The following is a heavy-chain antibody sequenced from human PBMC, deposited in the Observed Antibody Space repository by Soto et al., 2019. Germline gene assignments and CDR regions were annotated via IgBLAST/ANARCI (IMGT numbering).Heavy chain of an antibody. Sequence: SETLSLTCSVSGGSISSSSYYWGWIRQPPGKGLEWIGSIYYSGSTHYNPSLKSRVAMSVDTSKNQFSLKLSSVTAADTAVYYCARHGPSAPRGFFDSWGQGSLVNV. CDR2: IYYSGST. V-gene: IGHV4-39*01. CDR1: GGSISSSSYY. J-gene: IGHJ4*02. D-gene: IGHD3-10*01. CDR3: ARHGPSAPRGFFDS.